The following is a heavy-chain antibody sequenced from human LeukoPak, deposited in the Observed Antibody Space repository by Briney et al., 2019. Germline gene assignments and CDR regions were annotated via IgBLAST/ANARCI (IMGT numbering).Heavy chain of an antibody. Sequence: ASVKVSCKASGYTFIGYYMHWVRQAPGQGVEWMGRINPNSGGTNYAQKFQARVTMTRDTSIGTAYMELSSLTSDDTAVYYCARDGANKVRGVHYYYMDVWGKGTTVTVSS. J-gene: IGHJ6*03. CDR1: GYTFIGYY. CDR2: INPNSGGT. D-gene: IGHD3-10*01. CDR3: ARDGANKVRGVHYYYMDV. V-gene: IGHV1-2*06.